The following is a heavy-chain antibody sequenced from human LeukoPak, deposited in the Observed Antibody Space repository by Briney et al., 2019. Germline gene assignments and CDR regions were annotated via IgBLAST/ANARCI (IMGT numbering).Heavy chain of an antibody. J-gene: IGHJ6*03. CDR2: IYSGDTT. Sequence: PGGSLRLSCAASGFIVSNNHINWIRQAPGKGLEWVSIIYSGDTTYYSDSVKGRFILSSDNSKNMLYLQMNSLRVEDTAVYYCARDRLLEDRDYYYYYYMDVWGKGTTVTVFS. CDR3: ARDRLLEDRDYYYYYYMDV. CDR1: GFIVSNNH. D-gene: IGHD1-1*01. V-gene: IGHV3-66*01.